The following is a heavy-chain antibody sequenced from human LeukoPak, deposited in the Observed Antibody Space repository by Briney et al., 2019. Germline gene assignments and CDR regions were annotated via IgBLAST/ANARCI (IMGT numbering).Heavy chain of an antibody. Sequence: GASVKVSCKASGYTFTSYYMHWVRQAPGQGLEWMGIINPSGGSTSYAQKFQGRVTMTRDTSTSTVYMELSSLRSEDTAVYYCARATVGYCSSTSCCQIDYWGQGTLVTVSS. CDR1: GYTFTSYY. V-gene: IGHV1-46*01. D-gene: IGHD2-2*01. J-gene: IGHJ4*02. CDR3: ARATVGYCSSTSCCQIDY. CDR2: INPSGGST.